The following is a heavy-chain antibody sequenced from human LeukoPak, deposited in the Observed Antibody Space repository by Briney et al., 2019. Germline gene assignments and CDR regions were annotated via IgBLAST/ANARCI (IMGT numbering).Heavy chain of an antibody. Sequence: KPSETLSLTCTVSGGSISSSSYYWGWIRQPPGKGLEWIGSIYYSGSTYYNPSLKSRVTISVDTSKNQFSLKLSSVTAADTAVYYCARHYYDSSGYYTEYLQHWGQGTLVTVSS. CDR1: GGSISSSSYY. J-gene: IGHJ1*01. V-gene: IGHV4-39*07. CDR3: ARHYYDSSGYYTEYLQH. CDR2: IYYSGST. D-gene: IGHD3-22*01.